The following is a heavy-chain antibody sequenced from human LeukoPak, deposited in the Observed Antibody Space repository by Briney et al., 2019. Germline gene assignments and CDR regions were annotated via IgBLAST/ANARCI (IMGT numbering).Heavy chain of an antibody. CDR3: ARDTVEPGDY. D-gene: IGHD1-26*01. CDR2: IKQDGSEK. J-gene: IGHJ4*02. Sequence: GGSLRLSCVASGFTISNYWMNWVRQAPGKGLEWVAIIKQDGSEKYYVDSVKGRFTISRDNAKNSISLQMNSLRVEDTAVYYCARDTVEPGDYWGQGTLVTVSS. V-gene: IGHV3-7*01. CDR1: GFTISNYW.